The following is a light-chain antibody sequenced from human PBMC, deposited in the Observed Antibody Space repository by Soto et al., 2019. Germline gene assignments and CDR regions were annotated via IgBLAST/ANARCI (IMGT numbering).Light chain of an antibody. Sequence: QSVLTQPASVSGSPGQSITISCTGTSSDVGGYNYVSWYQQHPGKAKKLKIYDDKNRPSGVSNRFSGSKSGNTASLTISGLQAEDEADYYCSSYTSSSTLYVFGTGTKVTVL. V-gene: IGLV2-14*01. CDR3: SSYTSSSTLYV. CDR2: DDK. J-gene: IGLJ1*01. CDR1: SSDVGGYNY.